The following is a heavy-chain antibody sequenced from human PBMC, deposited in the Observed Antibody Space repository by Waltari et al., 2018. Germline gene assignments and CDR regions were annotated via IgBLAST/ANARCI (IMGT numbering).Heavy chain of an antibody. CDR2: INYSGST. CDR3: ARHHLTNWFDA. CDR1: GGSITTSGYY. V-gene: IGHV4-39*07. J-gene: IGHJ5*02. Sequence: QLQLQESGPGLVKPSETLSLNCTVSGGSITTSGYYWGWIRQAPGKGLEWIGSINYSGSTYYNPSPKSRVTISVDTSKNQFYLKLASVTAADATVYYCARHHLTNWFDAWGQGALVTVSS.